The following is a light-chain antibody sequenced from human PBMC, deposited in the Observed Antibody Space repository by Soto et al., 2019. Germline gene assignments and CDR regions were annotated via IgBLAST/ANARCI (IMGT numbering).Light chain of an antibody. CDR3: QQYDTWPPWP. CDR2: GTS. V-gene: IGKV3-15*01. CDR1: QPVNNN. J-gene: IGKJ1*01. Sequence: EIVMTQSPATLSVSPGERATLSCRTSQPVNNNLAWYQQKPGQAPRLLIYGTSTRAPGIPARFSGSGSETEYTLTITSLQSEDFAVYYCQQYDTWPPWPFGQGTKVEI.